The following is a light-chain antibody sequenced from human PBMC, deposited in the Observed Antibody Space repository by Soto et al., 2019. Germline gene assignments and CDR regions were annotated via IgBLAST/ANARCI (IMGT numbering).Light chain of an antibody. J-gene: IGLJ3*02. Sequence: QSVLTQPASVSGAPGQRVTMSCTGSSSNIGAGYDVHWYQQLPGAAPKLLIYGNSIRPSGVPDRFSGSKSGTSASLAITGLQAEDEADDYCQSYDSSLSVWVFGGGTQLTVL. CDR3: QSYDSSLSVWV. CDR2: GNS. CDR1: SSNIGAGYD. V-gene: IGLV1-40*01.